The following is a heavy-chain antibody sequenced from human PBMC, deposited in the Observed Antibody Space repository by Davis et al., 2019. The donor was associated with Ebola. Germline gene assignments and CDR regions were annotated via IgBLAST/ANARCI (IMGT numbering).Heavy chain of an antibody. CDR2: ISSSSSTT. CDR3: ARDLRGFGRY. J-gene: IGHJ4*02. CDR1: GFTFSSYS. Sequence: GGSLRLSCAASGFTFSSYSMNWVRQAPGKGLEWVSYISSSSSTTYYADSVKGRFTISRDNSKNTLYLQMNSLRDEDTAVYYCARDLRGFGRYWGQGTLVTVSS. V-gene: IGHV3-48*02. D-gene: IGHD3-3*01.